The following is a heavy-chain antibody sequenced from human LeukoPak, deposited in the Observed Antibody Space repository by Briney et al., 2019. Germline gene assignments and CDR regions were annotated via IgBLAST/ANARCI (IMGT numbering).Heavy chain of an antibody. Sequence: ASVKVSCKASGYTFTSYYMHWVRQAPGQGLEWMGIINPSGGSTSYAQKFQGRVTMTRDTSTSTVYMELSSLRSEDTAVYYCARDLPQSQNSSPSGVYFDYWGQGTLDTVSS. CDR1: GYTFTSYY. CDR3: ARDLPQSQNSSPSGVYFDY. D-gene: IGHD3-22*01. V-gene: IGHV1-46*01. CDR2: INPSGGST. J-gene: IGHJ4*02.